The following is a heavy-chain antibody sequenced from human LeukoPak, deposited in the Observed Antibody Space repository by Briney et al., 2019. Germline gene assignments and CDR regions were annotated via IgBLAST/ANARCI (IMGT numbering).Heavy chain of an antibody. CDR1: GFTFSNHW. V-gene: IGHV3-7*03. J-gene: IGHJ4*02. CDR2: IRPDGSAK. D-gene: IGHD6-25*01. CDR3: AKDASSGSHFDY. Sequence: GGSLRLSCAASGFTFSNHWMSWVRQAPGKGLEWVANIRPDGSAKYYGDSVEGRLTISRDNAKNSLYLQMNSLRAEDTAVYYCAKDASSGSHFDYWGQGTLATVSS.